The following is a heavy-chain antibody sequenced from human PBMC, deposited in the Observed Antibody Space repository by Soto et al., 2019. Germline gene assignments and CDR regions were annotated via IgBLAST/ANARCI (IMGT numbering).Heavy chain of an antibody. Sequence: GGSLRLSCAASGFSFGSYALSWVRQAPGKGLEWVSTISGSDGKTFYADSVKGRFSISRDTSRSTLYLQMNSLRADDTAMYYCARWSYLDYWGQDTRVTVSS. D-gene: IGHD3-3*01. CDR3: ARWSYLDY. CDR1: GFSFGSYA. J-gene: IGHJ4*02. CDR2: ISGSDGKT. V-gene: IGHV3-23*01.